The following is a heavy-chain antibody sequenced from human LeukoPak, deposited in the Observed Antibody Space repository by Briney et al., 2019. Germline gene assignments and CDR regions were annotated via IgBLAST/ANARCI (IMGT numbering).Heavy chain of an antibody. D-gene: IGHD1-7*01. CDR2: MNPNSGNT. V-gene: IGHV1-8*01. J-gene: IGHJ4*02. Sequence: ASVKVSCKASGYTFTSYDINWVRQATGQGLEWMGWMNPNSGNTGYAQKFQGRVTMTRNTSISTAYMELSSLRSEDTAVYYCAKDQNYAYPLPNDYWGQGTLVTVSS. CDR3: AKDQNYAYPLPNDY. CDR1: GYTFTSYD.